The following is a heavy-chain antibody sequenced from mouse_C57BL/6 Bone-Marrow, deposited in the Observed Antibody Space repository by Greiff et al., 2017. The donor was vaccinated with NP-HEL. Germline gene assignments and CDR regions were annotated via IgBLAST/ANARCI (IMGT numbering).Heavy chain of an antibody. CDR1: GYTFTDYY. J-gene: IGHJ4*01. Sequence: EVQLQQSGPVLVKPGASVKMSCKASGYTFTDYYMNWVKQSHGKSLEWIGVINPYNGGTSYNQKFKGKATLTVDKSSSTAYMQLNSLTSEDSAVYSCDSVYDYGAVYYAMDYWGQGTSVTVSS. V-gene: IGHV1-19*01. CDR2: INPYNGGT. CDR3: DSVYDYGAVYYAMDY. D-gene: IGHD2-4*01.